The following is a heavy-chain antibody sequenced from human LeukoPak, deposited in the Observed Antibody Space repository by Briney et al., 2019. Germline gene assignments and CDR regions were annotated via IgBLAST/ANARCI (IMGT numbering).Heavy chain of an antibody. CDR1: GFTFNTYA. J-gene: IGHJ5*02. CDR3: AKGASTDIVKVPAANWFNP. Sequence: GGSLRLSCVASGFTFNTYAMTWVRQAPGKGLEWVSIISGSGGSTNYADSVKGQFSISRDNSKSTLYLHMNSLRAEDTAVYYCAKGASTDIVKVPAANWFNPWGQGTLVTVSS. D-gene: IGHD2-2*01. V-gene: IGHV3-23*01. CDR2: ISGSGGST.